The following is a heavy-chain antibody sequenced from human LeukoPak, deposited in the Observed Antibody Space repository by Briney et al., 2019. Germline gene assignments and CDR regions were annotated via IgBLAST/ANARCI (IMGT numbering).Heavy chain of an antibody. CDR1: GGSISSGGYY. D-gene: IGHD4-17*01. Sequence: SETLSLTCTVSGGSISSGGYYWRWLRQHPGKGLEWIGYIYYSGSTYYNPSLKSRVTISVDTSKNQFSLKLSSVTAADTAVYYCARGGRSVTTYRYWGQGTLVTVSS. CDR2: IYYSGST. J-gene: IGHJ4*02. CDR3: ARGGRSVTTYRY. V-gene: IGHV4-31*03.